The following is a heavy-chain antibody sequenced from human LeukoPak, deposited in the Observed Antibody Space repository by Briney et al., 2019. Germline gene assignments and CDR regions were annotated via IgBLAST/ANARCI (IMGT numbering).Heavy chain of an antibody. CDR1: GFTFSNAW. CDR2: IKSKTDGGTT. D-gene: IGHD6-19*01. Sequence: GGSLRLSCAASGFTFSNAWMSWVRQAPGKGLEWVGRIKSKTDGGTTDYAAPVKGRFTISRDDSKNTQYLQMNSLKTEDTAVYYCTTVPPHSSGTFDYWGQGTLVTVSS. V-gene: IGHV3-15*01. CDR3: TTVPPHSSGTFDY. J-gene: IGHJ4*02.